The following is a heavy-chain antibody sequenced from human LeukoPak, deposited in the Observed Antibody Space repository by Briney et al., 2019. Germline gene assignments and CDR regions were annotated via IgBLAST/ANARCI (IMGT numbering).Heavy chain of an antibody. V-gene: IGHV3-11*01. D-gene: IGHD3-22*01. Sequence: GGSLRLSCAASGFTFSDYYMSWIRQAPGKGLEWVSYISSSGSTIYYADSVKGRFTISRDNSKNTLYLQMNSLRAEDTAVYYCAKDNPRADYYDSSGPYYFDYWGQGTLVTVSS. CDR3: AKDNPRADYYDSSGPYYFDY. J-gene: IGHJ4*02. CDR1: GFTFSDYY. CDR2: ISSSGSTI.